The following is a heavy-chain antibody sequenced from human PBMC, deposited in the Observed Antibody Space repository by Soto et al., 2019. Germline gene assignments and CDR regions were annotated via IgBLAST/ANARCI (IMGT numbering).Heavy chain of an antibody. D-gene: IGHD3-22*01. CDR3: SRHDYDSSVCPPRDY. CDR1: GGSISSNSHY. V-gene: IGHV4-39*01. Sequence: PSETLSLTCTVSGGSISSNSHYWGWIRQPPGKGLEWIGSIYYSGNTYYNSSLKSRVTISVDTSQNQFSLTLSSVTAADTAVYFCSRHDYDSSVCPPRDYWGQGTLVTVSS. CDR2: IYYSGNT. J-gene: IGHJ4*02.